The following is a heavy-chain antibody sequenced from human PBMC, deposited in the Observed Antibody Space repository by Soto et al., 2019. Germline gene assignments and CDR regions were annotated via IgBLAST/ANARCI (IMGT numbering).Heavy chain of an antibody. D-gene: IGHD3-3*01. V-gene: IGHV1-18*01. J-gene: IGHJ4*02. CDR2: ISAYNGNT. CDR3: ARGGIPSYYDFWSGYYTPGLYYFDY. CDR1: GYTFTSYG. Sequence: GASVKVSCKASGYTFTSYGISWVRQAPGQGLEWMGWISAYNGNTNYAQKLQGRVTMTTDTSTSTAYMELRSLRSDDTAVYYCARGGIPSYYDFWSGYYTPGLYYFDYWGQGTLVTVSS.